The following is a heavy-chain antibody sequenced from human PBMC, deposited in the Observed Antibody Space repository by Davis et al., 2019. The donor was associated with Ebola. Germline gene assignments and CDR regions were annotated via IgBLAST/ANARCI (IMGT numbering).Heavy chain of an antibody. D-gene: IGHD6-13*01. Sequence: PSETLSLTCAVYGGSFSGYYWSWIRQPPGKGLEWIGEINHSGSTNYNPSLKSRVTISVDTSKNQFSLKLSSVTAADTAVYYCARAGYSSSPPFDYWGQGTLVTVSS. CDR2: INHSGST. CDR3: ARAGYSSSPPFDY. V-gene: IGHV4-34*01. CDR1: GGSFSGYY. J-gene: IGHJ4*02.